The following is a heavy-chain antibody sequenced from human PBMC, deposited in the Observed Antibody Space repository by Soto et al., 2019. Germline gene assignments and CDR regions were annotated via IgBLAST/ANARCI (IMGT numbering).Heavy chain of an antibody. V-gene: IGHV3-33*01. J-gene: IGHJ6*03. CDR3: ARDRWMQGPGSYYYYMDV. CDR1: GFSFSSYG. CDR2: IWYDGSNK. D-gene: IGHD5-18*01. Sequence: PGGSLRLSCAASGFSFSSYGVHWVRQAPGKGLEWVAVIWYDGSNKYYADSVKGRFTISRDNSKNTLYLQMNSLRAEDTAVYYCARDRWMQGPGSYYYYMDVWGKGTTVTVSS.